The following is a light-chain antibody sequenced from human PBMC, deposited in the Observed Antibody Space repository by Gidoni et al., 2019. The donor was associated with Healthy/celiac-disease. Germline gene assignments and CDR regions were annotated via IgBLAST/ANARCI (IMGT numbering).Light chain of an antibody. J-gene: IGLJ2*01. Sequence: QSVLTQPPSASGTPGQGVTISCSGSSSNLGSNTVNWYQQLPGTAPKLLIYSNNQRPSGVPDRFSGSKSGTSASLAISGLQSEGEADYYCAAWDDSLNGVVFGGGTKLTVL. CDR1: SSNLGSNT. CDR2: SNN. V-gene: IGLV1-44*01. CDR3: AAWDDSLNGVV.